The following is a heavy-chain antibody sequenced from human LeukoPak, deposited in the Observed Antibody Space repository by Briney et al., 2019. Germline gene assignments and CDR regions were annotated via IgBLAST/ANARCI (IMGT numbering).Heavy chain of an antibody. D-gene: IGHD4-17*01. CDR2: IIPIFGTA. CDR1: GGTFSSYA. CDR3: ARGDYGDYSLDL. J-gene: IGHJ2*01. Sequence: ASVKVSCKASGGTFSSYAISWVRQAPGQGLEWMGRIIPIFGTANYAQKLQGRVTITTDESTSTAYMELSSLRSEDTAVYYCARGDYGDYSLDLWGRGTLVTVSS. V-gene: IGHV1-69*05.